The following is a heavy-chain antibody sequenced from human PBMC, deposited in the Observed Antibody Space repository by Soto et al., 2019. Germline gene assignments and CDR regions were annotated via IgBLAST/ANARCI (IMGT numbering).Heavy chain of an antibody. CDR1: GFSLSTSGVG. D-gene: IGHD6-19*01. CDR2: IYWDDDK. V-gene: IGHV2-5*02. CDR3: ALTTRQWLVELSFDY. J-gene: IGHJ4*02. Sequence: QITLKESGPTLVKPTQTLTLTCTFSGFSLSTSGVGVGWIRQPPGKALEWLALIYWDDDKRYSPSLKSRLTITKDTSKNQVVLTMTNMDPVDTATYYCALTTRQWLVELSFDYWGQGTLVTVSS.